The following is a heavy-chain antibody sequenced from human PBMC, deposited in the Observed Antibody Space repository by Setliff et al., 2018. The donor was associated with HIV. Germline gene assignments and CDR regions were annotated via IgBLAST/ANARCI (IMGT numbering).Heavy chain of an antibody. Sequence: LRLSCEASGFSLSDHDMDWVRQAPGKGPEWVGRIKNKANSYTTYYAASLKGRFTISRDDSKNTLYVQMNGLKTEDTAVYYCTSLMTAVVYWGQGTMVTVSS. J-gene: IGHJ4*02. CDR2: IKNKANSYTT. V-gene: IGHV3-72*01. CDR1: GFSLSDHD. D-gene: IGHD4-17*01. CDR3: TSLMTAVVY.